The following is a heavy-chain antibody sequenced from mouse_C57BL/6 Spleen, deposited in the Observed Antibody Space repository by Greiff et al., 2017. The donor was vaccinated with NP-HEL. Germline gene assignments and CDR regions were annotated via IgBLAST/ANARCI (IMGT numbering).Heavy chain of an antibody. CDR2: IHPNSGST. Sequence: VQLQQPGAELVKPGASVKLSCKASGYTFTSYWMHWVKQRPGQGLEWIGMIHPNSGSTNYNEKLKSKATLTVDKSSSTAYMQLSSLTSEDSAVYYCAREGLGQGVDYWGQGTTLTVSS. J-gene: IGHJ2*01. CDR3: AREGLGQGVDY. D-gene: IGHD4-1*01. V-gene: IGHV1-64*01. CDR1: GYTFTSYW.